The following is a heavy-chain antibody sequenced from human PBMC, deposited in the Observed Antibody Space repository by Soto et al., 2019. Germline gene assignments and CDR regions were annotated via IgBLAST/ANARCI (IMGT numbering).Heavy chain of an antibody. Sequence: ASVKVSCKASGYSFTDYHIHWVRQAPGQGLEWLGRINPKSGGTSTAQKFQGWVTMTTDTSISTASMELTRLTSDDTAIYFCARGDSTDCSNGVCSFFYNHDMDVWGQGTTVTVSS. CDR3: ARGDSTDCSNGVCSFFYNHDMDV. CDR2: INPKSGGT. CDR1: GYSFTDYH. V-gene: IGHV1-2*04. D-gene: IGHD2-8*01. J-gene: IGHJ6*02.